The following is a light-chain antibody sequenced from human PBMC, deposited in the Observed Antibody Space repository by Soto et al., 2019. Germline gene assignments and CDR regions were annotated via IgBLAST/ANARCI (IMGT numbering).Light chain of an antibody. CDR1: RGRSDYA. CDR3: QTWGAGIHV. Sequence: QLVLTQSPSASASRGASVRLTCTLSRGRSDYAIAWHQQQPNKGPRYLMKVTSDGSHTNGDGVSDRFSGSSSGTERHLTISSLQSEDEGDYYCQTWGAGIHVFGGGTKLTVL. V-gene: IGLV4-69*01. CDR2: VTSDGSH. J-gene: IGLJ1*01.